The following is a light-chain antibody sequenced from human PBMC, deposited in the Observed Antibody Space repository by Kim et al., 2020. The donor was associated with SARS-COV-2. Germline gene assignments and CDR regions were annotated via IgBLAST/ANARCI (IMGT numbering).Light chain of an antibody. CDR3: QAWDSSTNYV. V-gene: IGLV3-1*01. Sequence: DKYASWYQQKPGQSPVLVIYQDTKRPPGTPDRFSGSSSGNTATLTISGTQAMDEAAYYCQAWDSSTNYVFGTGTKVTVL. J-gene: IGLJ1*01. CDR2: QDT. CDR1: DKY.